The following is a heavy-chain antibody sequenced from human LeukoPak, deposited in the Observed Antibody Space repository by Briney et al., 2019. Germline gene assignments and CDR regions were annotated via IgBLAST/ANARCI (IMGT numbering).Heavy chain of an antibody. J-gene: IGHJ4*02. Sequence: ASVKVSCTASGYTFTSYDINWVRQATGQGLEWMGWINPNSGNTGYAQKFQGRVTITRNTSISTAYMELSSLRSEDTAVYYCARGQYYDSSGSVGGDYWGQGTLVTVSS. CDR2: INPNSGNT. V-gene: IGHV1-8*01. CDR1: GYTFTSYD. CDR3: ARGQYYDSSGSVGGDY. D-gene: IGHD3-22*01.